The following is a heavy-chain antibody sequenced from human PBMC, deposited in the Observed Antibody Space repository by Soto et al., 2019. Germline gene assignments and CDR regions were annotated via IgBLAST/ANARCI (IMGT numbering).Heavy chain of an antibody. CDR2: ISWDDDK. J-gene: IGHJ4*02. D-gene: IGHD3-16*01. CDR1: GFSLTTSGVG. Sequence: QITLKESGPTVVKPTETLTLTCTFSGFSLTTSGVGVGWVRQSPGKAPEWLALISWDDDKRYSTSLKSRVTITKEPAQILVVLAIVTVGPADAATYPSAHRLLRIVLGLITRTAIYFDFSAEGTPVVVSS. CDR3: AHRLLRIVLGLITRTAIYFDF. V-gene: IGHV2-5*02.